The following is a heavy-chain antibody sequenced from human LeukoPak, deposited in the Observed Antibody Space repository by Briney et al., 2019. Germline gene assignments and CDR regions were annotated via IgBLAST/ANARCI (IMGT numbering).Heavy chain of an antibody. J-gene: IGHJ4*02. CDR1: GFSLSTSGVG. D-gene: IGHD3-9*01. Sequence: SGPTLVKPTQTLTLTCTFSGFSLSTSGVGVGWIRQPPGKALEWLVLIYWDDDKRYSPSLKSRLTITKDTSKNQVVLTMTNMDPVDTATYYCAHWGYFDWSMGFDYWGQGTLVTVSS. CDR2: IYWDDDK. V-gene: IGHV2-5*02. CDR3: AHWGYFDWSMGFDY.